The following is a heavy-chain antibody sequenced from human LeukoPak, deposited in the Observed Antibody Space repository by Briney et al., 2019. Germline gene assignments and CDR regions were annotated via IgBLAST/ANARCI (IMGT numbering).Heavy chain of an antibody. J-gene: IGHJ4*02. CDR3: ARVNWYSSGWYLDY. D-gene: IGHD6-19*01. CDR1: GGSISSGDYY. V-gene: IGHV4-30-4*01. CDR2: IYYSGST. Sequence: SSETLSLTCTVSGGSISSGDYYWSWIRQPPGKGLEWIGYIYYSGSTYYNPSLKSRITISVNTAKNQFSLKLSSVTAADTAVYYCARVNWYSSGWYLDYWGQGTLVTVSS.